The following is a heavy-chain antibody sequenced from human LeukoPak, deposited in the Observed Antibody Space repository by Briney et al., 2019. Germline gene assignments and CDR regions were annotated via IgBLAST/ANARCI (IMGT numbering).Heavy chain of an antibody. Sequence: PSQTLSLTCTVSGGSISSGSYYWSWIRQPAGEGLEWIGRIYISGSTNYNPSLKSRVTIPVDTSNNQFSLKLSSVTAADTAVYFCARGGGYSSGPAYWGQGTLVTVSS. V-gene: IGHV4-61*02. CDR1: GGSISSGSYY. CDR2: IYISGST. J-gene: IGHJ4*02. D-gene: IGHD6-19*01. CDR3: ARGGGYSSGPAY.